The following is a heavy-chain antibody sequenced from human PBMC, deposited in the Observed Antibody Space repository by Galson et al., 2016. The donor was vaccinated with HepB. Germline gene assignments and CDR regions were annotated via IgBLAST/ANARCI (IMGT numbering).Heavy chain of an antibody. D-gene: IGHD3-10*01. CDR1: GDSVSSNSAG. Sequence: CAISGDSVSSNSAGWNWIRQSPSRGLEWLGRTYYRSNWQNDYAESVRSRITITPDTSKNQFSLQLNSVTPEETAVYYCARSYLLGRGFGSWGQGTLVTVSS. CDR3: ARSYLLGRGFGS. CDR2: TYYRSNWQN. J-gene: IGHJ4*02. V-gene: IGHV6-1*01.